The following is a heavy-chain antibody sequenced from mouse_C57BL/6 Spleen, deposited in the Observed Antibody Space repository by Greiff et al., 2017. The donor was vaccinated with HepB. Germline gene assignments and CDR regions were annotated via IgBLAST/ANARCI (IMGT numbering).Heavy chain of an antibody. Sequence: EVHLVESGGGLVKPGGSLKLSCAASGFTFSSYAMSWVRQTPEKRLEWVATISDGGSYTYYPDNVKGRFTISRDNAKNNLYLQMSHLKSEDTAMYYCARGEEGRYFDVWGTGTTVTVSS. D-gene: IGHD3-3*01. CDR1: GFTFSSYA. CDR2: ISDGGSYT. CDR3: ARGEEGRYFDV. V-gene: IGHV5-4*01. J-gene: IGHJ1*03.